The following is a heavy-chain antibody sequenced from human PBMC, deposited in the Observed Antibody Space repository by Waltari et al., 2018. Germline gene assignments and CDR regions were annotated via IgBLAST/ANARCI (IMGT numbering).Heavy chain of an antibody. CDR3: ATYIGASIGTAAFDV. J-gene: IGHJ3*01. Sequence: AGIRQPPGQGLEWIATISYNGATYTSPSLESRLTMSRDTSKNQLSLTLGSVTAADTSVYFCATYIGASIGTAAFDVWGQGTMVTVSS. D-gene: IGHD5-12*01. CDR2: ISYNGAT. V-gene: IGHV4-39*01.